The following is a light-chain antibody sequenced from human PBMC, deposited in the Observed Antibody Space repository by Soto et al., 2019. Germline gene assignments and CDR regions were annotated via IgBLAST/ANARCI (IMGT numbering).Light chain of an antibody. CDR3: QQSYNTPT. Sequence: NQMTQSPSSLSASVGDRVTIACRASQNIDTYLNWYQQKPGKPPKMLIYAASSLQRGVPSRFSGSGSGAEFTITISTVQPEDSATYYCQQSYNTPTFGQGTKVEIK. CDR1: QNIDTY. V-gene: IGKV1-39*01. J-gene: IGKJ1*01. CDR2: AAS.